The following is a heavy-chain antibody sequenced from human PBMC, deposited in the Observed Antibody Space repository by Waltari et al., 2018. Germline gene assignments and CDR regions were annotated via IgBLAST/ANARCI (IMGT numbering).Heavy chain of an antibody. CDR1: GYTLPELS. V-gene: IGHV1-24*01. J-gene: IGHJ6*02. Sequence: QVQLVQSGAEVKKPGASVKVSCKVSGYTLPELSMPWVRQAPGKGLEWMGGFDPEDGETSYAQKCQGRVTMTEDTSTDTAYMELSSLRSEDTAVYYCATGSVVINYYYYGMDVWGQGTTVTVSS. D-gene: IGHD3-22*01. CDR3: ATGSVVINYYYYGMDV. CDR2: FDPEDGET.